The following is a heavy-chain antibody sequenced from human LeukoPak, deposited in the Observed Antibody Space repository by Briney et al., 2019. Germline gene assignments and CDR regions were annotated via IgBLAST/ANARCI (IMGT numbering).Heavy chain of an antibody. CDR3: AREPQSWVDYGDYEYP. CDR2: INPSSGGT. CDR1: GYTFTGYY. Sequence: ASVKVSCKASGYTFTGYYMHWVRQAPGQGLEWMGRINPSSGGTNYAQKFQGRVTMTRDTSISTAYMELSRLRSDDTAVYYCAREPQSWVDYGDYEYPWGQGTLVTVSS. J-gene: IGHJ5*02. V-gene: IGHV1-2*06. D-gene: IGHD4-17*01.